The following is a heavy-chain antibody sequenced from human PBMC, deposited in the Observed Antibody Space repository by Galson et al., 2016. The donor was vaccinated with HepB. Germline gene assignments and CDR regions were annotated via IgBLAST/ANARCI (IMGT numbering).Heavy chain of an antibody. Sequence: PALVKPTQTLTLTCSFSGFSLSTSGMCVSWVRQPPGKALEWLARIDWDDDKHYSTSLKSRLTISKDTSKNQVVLKMTNMGPVDTATYYCARIRSTSWSNYYYYGLDVWGQGTTVTVSS. CDR2: IDWDDDK. V-gene: IGHV2-70*19. D-gene: IGHD6-13*01. J-gene: IGHJ6*02. CDR1: GFSLSTSGMC. CDR3: ARIRSTSWSNYYYYGLDV.